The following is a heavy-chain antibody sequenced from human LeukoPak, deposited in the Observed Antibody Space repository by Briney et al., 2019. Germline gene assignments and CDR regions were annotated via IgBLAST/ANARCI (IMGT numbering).Heavy chain of an antibody. J-gene: IGHJ6*03. CDR1: GGSFSGYY. V-gene: IGHV4-34*01. Sequence: SETLSLTCAVYGGSFSGYYWSWIRQPPGKGLEWIGEINHSGSTNYNPSLKSRVTISVDTSKNQFSLKLSSVTAADTAVYYCARAGTAVAGGMDVWGKGTTVTVSS. D-gene: IGHD6-19*01. CDR2: INHSGST. CDR3: ARAGTAVAGGMDV.